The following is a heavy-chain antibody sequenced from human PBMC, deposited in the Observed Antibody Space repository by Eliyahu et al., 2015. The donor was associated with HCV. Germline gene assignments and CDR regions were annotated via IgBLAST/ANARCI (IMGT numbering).Heavy chain of an antibody. CDR1: GFXFXSYD. J-gene: IGHJ6*02. Sequence: EVQLVESGGGLVQPGGSLRLSCAAXGFXFXSYDMXWVRQGTGKGLXWVSSIGSGGDTYYAGSVKGRFTISRENARNSLYLEMNSLRAEDTAVYFCARAGHYFYHGLDVWGQGTTVTVSS. CDR3: ARAGHYFYHGLDV. V-gene: IGHV3-13*01. CDR2: IGSGGDT. D-gene: IGHD2/OR15-2a*01.